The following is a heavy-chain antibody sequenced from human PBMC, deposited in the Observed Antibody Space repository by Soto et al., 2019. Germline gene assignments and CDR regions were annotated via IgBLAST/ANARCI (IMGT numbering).Heavy chain of an antibody. D-gene: IGHD5-12*01. CDR1: GFTFSSYG. CDR3: AREGGGYGYAFDI. Sequence: QVQLVESGGGVVQPGRSLRLSCAASGFTFSSYGMHWVRQAPGKGLEWVAVMWYDGSNKYYADSVKGRFTISRDNSKNTLYVQMNSLRAEATAVYYCAREGGGYGYAFDIWGQGTMVTVSS. CDR2: MWYDGSNK. V-gene: IGHV3-33*01. J-gene: IGHJ3*02.